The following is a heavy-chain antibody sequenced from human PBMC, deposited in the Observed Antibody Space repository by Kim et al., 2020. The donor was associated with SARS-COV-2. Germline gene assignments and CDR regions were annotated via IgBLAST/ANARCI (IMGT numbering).Heavy chain of an antibody. V-gene: IGHV3-21*01. CDR2: ISSSSSYI. Sequence: GGSLRLSCAASGFTFSSYSMNWVRQAPGKGLEWVSSISSSSSYIYYADSVKGRFTISRDNAKNSLYLQMNSLRAEDTAVYYCARDGRVGYGDSSGYYYGYWGQGTLVTVSS. D-gene: IGHD3-22*01. CDR1: GFTFSSYS. J-gene: IGHJ4*02. CDR3: ARDGRVGYGDSSGYYYGY.